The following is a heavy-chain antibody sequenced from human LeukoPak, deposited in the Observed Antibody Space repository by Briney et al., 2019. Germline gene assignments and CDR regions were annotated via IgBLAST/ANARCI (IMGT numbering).Heavy chain of an antibody. D-gene: IGHD1-26*01. CDR3: ARDRKGATGY. V-gene: IGHV4-38-2*02. Sequence: SETLSLTCTVSGYSISSGYYWGWIRQPPGKGLEWIGSIYHSGSTYYNPSLKSRVTISVDTSKNQFSLKLSSVTAADTAVYYCARDRKGATGYWGQGTLVTFSS. CDR1: GYSISSGYY. J-gene: IGHJ4*02. CDR2: IYHSGST.